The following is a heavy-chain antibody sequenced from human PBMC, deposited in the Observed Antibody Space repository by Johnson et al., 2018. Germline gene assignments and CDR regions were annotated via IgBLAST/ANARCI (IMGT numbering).Heavy chain of an antibody. CDR2: IKQDGSEK. Sequence: VQLVQSGGGLVQPGGSRRLSCAASGFTFSNYWMSWVRQAPGKGLEWVANIKQDGSEKHYVDSVKGRFTITRDSAKSSLYLQMNSLRAEDTAVYYCANIDTSGRGAYFQYWGQGTLVTVSS. D-gene: IGHD3-22*01. CDR3: ANIDTSGRGAYFQY. CDR1: GFTFSNYW. J-gene: IGHJ1*01. V-gene: IGHV3-7*01.